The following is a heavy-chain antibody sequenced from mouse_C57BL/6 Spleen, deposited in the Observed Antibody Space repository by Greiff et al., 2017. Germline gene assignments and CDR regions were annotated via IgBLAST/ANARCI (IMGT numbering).Heavy chain of an antibody. Sequence: DVHLVESGEGLVKPGGSLKLSCAASGFTFSSYAMSWVRQTPEKRLEWVAYISSGGDYIYYADTVKGRFTISRDNARNTLYLQMSSLKSEDTAMYYCTRDDSNSWYFDVWGTGTTVTVSS. V-gene: IGHV5-9-1*02. CDR1: GFTFSSYA. CDR2: ISSGGDYI. J-gene: IGHJ1*03. CDR3: TRDDSNSWYFDV. D-gene: IGHD2-5*01.